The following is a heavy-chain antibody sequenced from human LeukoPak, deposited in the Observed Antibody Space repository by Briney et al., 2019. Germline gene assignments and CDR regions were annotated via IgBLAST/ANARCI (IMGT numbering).Heavy chain of an antibody. V-gene: IGHV3-66*01. CDR1: GVIVSSHY. CDR3: ARAPDGYEAFDI. J-gene: IGHJ3*02. CDR2: IYSGGRK. D-gene: IGHD3-22*01. Sequence: TGGSLRDSSADPGVIVSSHYMTRVRQGPREGLGRVSVIYSGGRKYYADSVKGRFTTSRDNSKNTLYLQMNSLRAEDTAVYYCARAPDGYEAFDIWGQGTMVTVSA.